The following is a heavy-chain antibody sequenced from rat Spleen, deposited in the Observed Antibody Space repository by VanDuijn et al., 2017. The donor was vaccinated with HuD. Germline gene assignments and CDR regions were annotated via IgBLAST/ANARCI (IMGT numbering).Heavy chain of an antibody. Sequence: EVQLVESGGGLVQPGNSLKVSCAASGFTFSDYAMAWVRQTPKRGLEWVATITYDGSSTYYRDSVKGRFTISRDNAENTLYLQMDSLRSEDTATYYCARPSYGYPFAYWGQGTLVTVSS. V-gene: IGHV5-17*01. D-gene: IGHD1-7*01. CDR2: ITYDGSST. CDR3: ARPSYGYPFAY. J-gene: IGHJ3*01. CDR1: GFTFSDYA.